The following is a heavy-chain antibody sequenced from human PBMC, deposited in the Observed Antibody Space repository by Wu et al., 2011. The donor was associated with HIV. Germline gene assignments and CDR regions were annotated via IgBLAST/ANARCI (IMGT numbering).Heavy chain of an antibody. Sequence: QVQLVQSGAEVKKPGASVKVSCKASGYTFTSYDINWVRQATGQGLEWMGWMNPNSGNTGYAQKFQGRVTMTRNTSISTAYMELSSLRSEDTAVYYCARTEPPTYYDFWSGYRCWFDPWAREPWSPSPQ. D-gene: IGHD3-3*01. V-gene: IGHV1-8*02. CDR1: GYTFTSYD. CDR3: ARTEPPTYYDFWSGYRCWFDP. J-gene: IGHJ5*02. CDR2: MNPNSGNT.